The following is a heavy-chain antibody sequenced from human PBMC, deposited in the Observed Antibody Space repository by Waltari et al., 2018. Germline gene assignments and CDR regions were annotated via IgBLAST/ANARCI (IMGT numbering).Heavy chain of an antibody. V-gene: IGHV1-46*03. CDR2: IVPRTDTA. J-gene: IGHJ5*02. D-gene: IGHD5-18*01. CDR3: ARERSERGHILRNWLDP. CDR1: GFDLSQHF. Sequence: QVQLVQSGAGVKSPGEAATLSCQASGFDLSQHFLHWVRQAPGQVLEWLGLIVPRTDTAVDAANFRGRITMVADTSTGTVHLEVRNLRVDDTAIYFCARERSERGHILRNWLDPWGQGSLVTVSS.